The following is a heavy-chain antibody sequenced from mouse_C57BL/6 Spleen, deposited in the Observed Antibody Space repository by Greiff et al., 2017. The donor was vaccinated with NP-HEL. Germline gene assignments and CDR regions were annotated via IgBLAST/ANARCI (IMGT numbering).Heavy chain of an antibody. Sequence: VQLQQSGAELVRPGTSVKMSCKASGYTFTNYWIGWAKQRPGHGLEWIGDIYPGGGYTNYNEKFKGKATLTADKSSSTAYMQFSSLTSEDSAIYYCARSFYYDYEGAMDYWGQGTSVTVSS. J-gene: IGHJ4*01. CDR1: GYTFTNYW. CDR3: ARSFYYDYEGAMDY. V-gene: IGHV1-63*01. CDR2: IYPGGGYT. D-gene: IGHD2-4*01.